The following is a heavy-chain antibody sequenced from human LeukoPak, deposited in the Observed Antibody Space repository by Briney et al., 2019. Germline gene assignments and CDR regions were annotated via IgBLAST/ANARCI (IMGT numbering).Heavy chain of an antibody. Sequence: ASVKVSCKVSGYTLTGLSMHWVRQAPGKGLEWMGGFDPEDGETIYAQKFQGRVTMTEDTSTDTAYMELSSLRSEDTAVYYCATPKYYYDSSGLGAFDIWGQGTMVTVSS. CDR1: GYTLTGLS. J-gene: IGHJ3*02. V-gene: IGHV1-24*01. CDR2: FDPEDGET. D-gene: IGHD3-22*01. CDR3: ATPKYYYDSSGLGAFDI.